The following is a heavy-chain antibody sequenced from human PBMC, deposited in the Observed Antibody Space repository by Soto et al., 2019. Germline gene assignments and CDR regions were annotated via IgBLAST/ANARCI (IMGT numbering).Heavy chain of an antibody. V-gene: IGHV1-24*01. D-gene: IGHD3-10*01. Sequence: AASVKVSCKVSGYTLTELSMHWVRQAPGKGLEWMGGFDPEDGETIYAQKFQGRVTMTEDTSTDTAYMELSSLRSEDTAVYYCATDYHMVRGVRGGISYYYYGMDVWGQGTTVTVSS. CDR3: ATDYHMVRGVRGGISYYYYGMDV. CDR1: GYTLTELS. J-gene: IGHJ6*02. CDR2: FDPEDGET.